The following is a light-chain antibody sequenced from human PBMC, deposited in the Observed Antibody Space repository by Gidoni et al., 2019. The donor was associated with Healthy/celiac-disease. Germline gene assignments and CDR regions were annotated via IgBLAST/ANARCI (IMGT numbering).Light chain of an antibody. Sequence: DIQMTQSPSSLSASVGDRVTIPCQASQDISNYLNWYQQKPGKAPKLLIYDASNLETGVPSRFSGSGAWTDFTFTISSLQPEDIATYYCQQYDNLPSITFGQGTRVEIK. CDR1: QDISNY. J-gene: IGKJ5*01. CDR3: QQYDNLPSIT. V-gene: IGKV1-33*01. CDR2: DAS.